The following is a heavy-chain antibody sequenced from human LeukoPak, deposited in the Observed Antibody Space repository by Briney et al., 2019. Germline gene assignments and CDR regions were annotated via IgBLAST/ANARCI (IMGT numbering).Heavy chain of an antibody. D-gene: IGHD3-22*01. Sequence: PSETLSLTCTVSGGSISSTSYYWGWIRQPPGKGLEWIGSIYYSGSTYYNPSLKSRVTISVDKSKNQFSLKVSSVTAADTAVYYCARTESGYSSYYFDYWGQGTLVTVSS. CDR1: GGSISSTSYY. J-gene: IGHJ4*02. V-gene: IGHV4-39*01. CDR3: ARTESGYSSYYFDY. CDR2: IYYSGST.